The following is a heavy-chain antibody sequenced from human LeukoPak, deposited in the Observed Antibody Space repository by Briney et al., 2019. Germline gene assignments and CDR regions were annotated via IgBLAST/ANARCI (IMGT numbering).Heavy chain of an antibody. CDR1: GGSMTAGDYY. D-gene: IGHD5-24*01. V-gene: IGHV4-39*07. J-gene: IGHJ3*02. CDR2: S. Sequence: SETLSLTCTVSGGSMTAGDYYWGWVRQPPGTGLQWIATSYQGASLKSRVTISLDTSKNQFSLKLSSVTAADTAVYYCARGGKGDGYNDAFDIWGQGTMVTVSS. CDR3: ARGGKGDGYNDAFDI.